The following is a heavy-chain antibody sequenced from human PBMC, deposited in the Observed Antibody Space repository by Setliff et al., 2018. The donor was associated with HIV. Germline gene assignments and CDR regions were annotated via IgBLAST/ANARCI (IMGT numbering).Heavy chain of an antibody. Sequence: SETLSLTCTVSGVSVSRGNWWSWVRQAPGKGLQWIGDISQSDNTNYNPSLMNRVTMSMDRSRKQFSLRLTSLTAADTALYYCARVSPPPDNYFYYYMDVWGKGTTVTVSS. CDR3: ARVSPPPDNYFYYYMDV. D-gene: IGHD3-9*01. CDR1: GVSVSRGNW. CDR2: ISQSDNT. V-gene: IGHV4-4*02. J-gene: IGHJ6*03.